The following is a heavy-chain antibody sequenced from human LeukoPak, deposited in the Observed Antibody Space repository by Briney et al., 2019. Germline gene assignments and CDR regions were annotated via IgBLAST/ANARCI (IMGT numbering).Heavy chain of an antibody. Sequence: GGSLRLSCTASGFIFNNFGLMWVRQAPGKGLEAPGKGLEWVSTISASGHATYYPDSVRGRFTISRDNSKSTLHLQMDSLRAEDSALYYCAKWPEGATPKFHHWGQGTLVTVSS. J-gene: IGHJ4*02. D-gene: IGHD1-26*01. V-gene: IGHV3-23*01. CDR1: GFIFNNFG. CDR3: AKWPEGATPKFHH. CDR2: ISASGHAT.